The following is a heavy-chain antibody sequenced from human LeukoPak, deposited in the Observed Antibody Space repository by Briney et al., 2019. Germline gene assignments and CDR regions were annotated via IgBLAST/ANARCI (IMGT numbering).Heavy chain of an antibody. Sequence: SVKVSCKASGGTFSSYAISWVRQAPGQGLEWMGGIIPIFGTANYAQKFQGRVTITADESTSTAYMELSSLRSEDTAVYYCAVGGGRICGGDCYLHMDVWGKGTTVTVSS. D-gene: IGHD2-21*02. V-gene: IGHV1-69*13. CDR1: GGTFSSYA. CDR3: AVGGGRICGGDCYLHMDV. J-gene: IGHJ6*04. CDR2: IIPIFGTA.